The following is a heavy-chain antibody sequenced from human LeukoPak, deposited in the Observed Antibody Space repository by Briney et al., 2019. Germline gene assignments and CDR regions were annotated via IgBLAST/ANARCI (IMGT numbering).Heavy chain of an antibody. V-gene: IGHV5-51*01. CDR1: GYSFTSYW. CDR2: IYPGDSDT. D-gene: IGHD6-19*01. Sequence: NPGESLKISCKCSGYSFTSYWIGWVRQMPGKGLEWMGIIYPGDSDTRYSPSFQGQVTISADKSISTAYLQWSSLKASDTAMYYCASSWGKYSSGWYPDYWGQGTLVTVSS. J-gene: IGHJ4*02. CDR3: ASSWGKYSSGWYPDY.